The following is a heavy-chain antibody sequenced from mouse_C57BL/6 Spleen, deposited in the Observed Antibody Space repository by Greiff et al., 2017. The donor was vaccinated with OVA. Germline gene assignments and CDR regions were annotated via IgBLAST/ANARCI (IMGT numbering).Heavy chain of an antibody. Sequence: QVQLQQPGAELVKPGASVKMSCKASGYTFTSYWITWVKQRPGQGLEWIGDIYPGSGSTNYNEKFKSKATLTVDTSSSTAYMQLSSLTSEDSAVYYCARGLYDGYSHWYFDVWGTGTTVTVSS. V-gene: IGHV1-55*01. CDR1: GYTFTSYW. J-gene: IGHJ1*03. CDR2: IYPGSGST. CDR3: ARGLYDGYSHWYFDV. D-gene: IGHD2-3*01.